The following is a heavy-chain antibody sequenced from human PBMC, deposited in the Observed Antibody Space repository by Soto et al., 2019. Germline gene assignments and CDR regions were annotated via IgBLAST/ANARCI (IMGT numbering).Heavy chain of an antibody. Sequence: GGSLRLSCAASGFTFSSYAMHWVRQAPGKGLEWVAVISYDGSNKYYADSVKGRFTISRDNSKNTLYLQMNSLRAEDTAVYYCAREGSRFGELFLYYFDYWGQGTLVTVSS. D-gene: IGHD3-10*01. CDR3: AREGSRFGELFLYYFDY. CDR2: ISYDGSNK. J-gene: IGHJ4*02. V-gene: IGHV3-30-3*01. CDR1: GFTFSSYA.